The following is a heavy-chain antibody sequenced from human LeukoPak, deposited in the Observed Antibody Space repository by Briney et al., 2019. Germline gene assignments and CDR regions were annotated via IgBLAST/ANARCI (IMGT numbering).Heavy chain of an antibody. CDR3: AKDRNDYGDCSYMGV. CDR2: IRYDGSNK. D-gene: IGHD4-17*01. J-gene: IGHJ6*03. V-gene: IGHV3-30*02. CDR1: GFTFSTYG. Sequence: PGGSLRLSCGASGFTFSTYGMHWVRQAPGKGLEWVAFIRYDGSNKYCADSVKGRFTVSRDNSKNTLYLQMNSLRAEDTAVYYCAKDRNDYGDCSYMGVWGKGTTVTVSS.